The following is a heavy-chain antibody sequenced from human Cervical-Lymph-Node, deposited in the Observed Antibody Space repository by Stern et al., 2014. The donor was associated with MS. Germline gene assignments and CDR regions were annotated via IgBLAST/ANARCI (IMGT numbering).Heavy chain of an antibody. Sequence: EVHLVESGGGLVKPGGSLRVSCAASGFTFSNAWVSWVRQAPGKGLEWVGRIKSKTDGGTTDYAAPVRGRFTISRDDSENTMYLQMSSLKSEDTAVYYCATEGAVPVTYAFDIWGQGTLVTVSS. CDR2: IKSKTDGGTT. CDR1: GFTFSNAW. CDR3: ATEGAVPVTYAFDI. D-gene: IGHD4-17*01. J-gene: IGHJ3*02. V-gene: IGHV3-15*01.